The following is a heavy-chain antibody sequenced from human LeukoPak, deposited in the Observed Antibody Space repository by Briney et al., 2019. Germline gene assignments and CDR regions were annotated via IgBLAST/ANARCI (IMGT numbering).Heavy chain of an antibody. CDR1: GGSISSGAYY. D-gene: IGHD3-3*01. V-gene: IGHV4-30-4*08. Sequence: SETLSLTCTVSGGSISSGAYYWSWIRQPPGKGLEWIGYIYYSGSTYYNPSLKSRVTISVDTSKNQFSLKLSSVTAADTAVYYCARGSITIFGVVTFDYWGQGTLVTVSS. J-gene: IGHJ4*02. CDR3: ARGSITIFGVVTFDY. CDR2: IYYSGST.